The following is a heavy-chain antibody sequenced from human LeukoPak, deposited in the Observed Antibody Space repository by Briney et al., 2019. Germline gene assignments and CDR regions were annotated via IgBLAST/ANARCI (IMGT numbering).Heavy chain of an antibody. CDR2: ISYDGSNK. CDR3: ARALFLGDWFDP. V-gene: IGHV3-30*04. J-gene: IGHJ5*02. D-gene: IGHD3-16*01. CDR1: GFTFSSYA. Sequence: QPGGSLRLSCAASGFTFSSYAMHWVRQAPGKGLEWVAVISYDGSNKYYADSVKGRFTISRDNAKSTLYLQMNSLRAEDTAVYYCARALFLGDWFDPWGQGTLVTVSS.